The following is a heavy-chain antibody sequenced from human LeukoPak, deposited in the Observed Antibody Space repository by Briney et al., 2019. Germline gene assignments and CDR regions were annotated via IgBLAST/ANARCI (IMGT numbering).Heavy chain of an antibody. Sequence: PSETLSLTCAVYGGSFSGYYWSWIRQPPGKGLEWIGEINHSGITNYNPSLKSRVTISVDTSKNQFSLKLSSVTAADTAVYYCALLITIIGVSAFDIWGQGTMVTVS. D-gene: IGHD3-22*01. CDR2: INHSGIT. J-gene: IGHJ3*02. CDR3: ALLITIIGVSAFDI. V-gene: IGHV4-34*01. CDR1: GGSFSGYY.